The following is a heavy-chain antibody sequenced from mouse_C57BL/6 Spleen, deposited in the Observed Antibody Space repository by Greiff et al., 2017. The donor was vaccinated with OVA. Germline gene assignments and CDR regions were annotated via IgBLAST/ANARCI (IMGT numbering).Heavy chain of an antibody. CDR2: IDPSDSET. Sequence: VQLQQSGAELVRPGSSVKLSCKASGYTFTSYWMHWVKQRPIQGLEWIGNIDPSDSETHYNQKFKDKATLTVDKSSSTAYMQLSSLTSEDSAVYYCERNYGSSWLNDWGQGTTLTVSS. V-gene: IGHV1-52*01. J-gene: IGHJ2*01. CDR3: ERNYGSSWLND. D-gene: IGHD1-1*01. CDR1: GYTFTSYW.